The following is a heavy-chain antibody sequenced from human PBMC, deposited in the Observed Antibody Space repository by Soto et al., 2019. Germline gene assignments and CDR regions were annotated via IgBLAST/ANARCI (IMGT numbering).Heavy chain of an antibody. Sequence: GGSLRLSCVGSGFTFSTYEMQWVRQAPGKGLEWVSYISSGGSTIFYGESVKGRFTVSRDNDRSSLYLQMNSLRVEDSGVYYCARIGTVLTPDDSWGQGTLVTVSS. CDR1: GFTFSTYE. J-gene: IGHJ4*02. CDR2: ISSGGSTI. CDR3: ARIGTVLTPDDS. V-gene: IGHV3-48*03. D-gene: IGHD2-21*02.